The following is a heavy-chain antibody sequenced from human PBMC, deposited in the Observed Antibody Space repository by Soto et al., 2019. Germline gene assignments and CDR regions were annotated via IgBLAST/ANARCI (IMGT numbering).Heavy chain of an antibody. CDR1: SGSISSSNW. Sequence: QVQLQESGPGLVKPSGTLSLTCAVSSGSISSSNWWSWVRQPPGKGLEWIGEIYHSGSTNYNPSLKNLVTISVDKSRYQFSLKLSSVTAADTALYYCATGRTGGSGANWFDPWGQGTLVTVSS. CDR3: ATGRTGGSGANWFDP. D-gene: IGHD3-10*01. J-gene: IGHJ5*02. CDR2: IYHSGST. V-gene: IGHV4-4*02.